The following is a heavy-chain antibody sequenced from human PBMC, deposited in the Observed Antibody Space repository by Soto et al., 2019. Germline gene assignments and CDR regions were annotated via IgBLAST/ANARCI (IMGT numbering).Heavy chain of an antibody. CDR3: ARERWELPPYGAFDI. CDR1: GFTFSSYA. Sequence: GGSLRLSCAASGFTFSSYAMHWVHQAPGKGLEYVSAISSNGGSTYYANSVKGRFTISRDNSKNTLYLQMGSLRAEDMTVYYCARERWELPPYGAFDIWGQGTMVTVSS. CDR2: ISSNGGST. J-gene: IGHJ3*02. D-gene: IGHD2-15*01. V-gene: IGHV3-64*01.